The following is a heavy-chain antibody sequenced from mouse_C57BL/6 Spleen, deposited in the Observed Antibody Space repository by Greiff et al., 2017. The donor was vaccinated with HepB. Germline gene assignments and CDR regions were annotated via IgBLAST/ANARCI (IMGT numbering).Heavy chain of an antibody. CDR2: ISSGGSYT. D-gene: IGHD2-14*01. CDR3: ARHVGYYFDY. CDR1: GFTFSSYG. V-gene: IGHV5-6*01. Sequence: EVKVVESGGDLVKPGGSLKLSCAASGFTFSSYGMSWVRQTPDKRLEWVATISSGGSYTYYPDSVKGRFTISRDNAKNTLYLQMSSLKSEDTAMYYCARHVGYYFDYWGQGTTLTVSS. J-gene: IGHJ2*01.